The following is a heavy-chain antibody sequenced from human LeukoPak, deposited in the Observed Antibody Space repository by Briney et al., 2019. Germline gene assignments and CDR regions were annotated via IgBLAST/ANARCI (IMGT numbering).Heavy chain of an antibody. J-gene: IGHJ3*02. CDR1: EFTFINYA. Sequence: PGGSLRLSCSASEFTFINYAMSWVRQAPGKGLEWVSGISGPGGSTYYADSVKGRLTISRDNSKNTLYLQMNSLRAEDTALYYCAKDSWSFHDAFDIWGQGTMVTVSS. D-gene: IGHD2-21*01. CDR2: ISGPGGST. CDR3: AKDSWSFHDAFDI. V-gene: IGHV3-23*01.